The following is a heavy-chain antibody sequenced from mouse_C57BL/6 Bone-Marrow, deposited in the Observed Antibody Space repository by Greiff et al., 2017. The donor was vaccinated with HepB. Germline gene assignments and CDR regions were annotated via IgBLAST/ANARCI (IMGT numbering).Heavy chain of an antibody. CDR1: GFTFSSYA. CDR3: ARGGGYLAWFAY. V-gene: IGHV5-4*01. CDR2: ISDGGSYT. D-gene: IGHD2-2*01. J-gene: IGHJ3*01. Sequence: EVQRVESGGGLVKPGGSLKLSCAASGFTFSSYAMSWVRQTPEKRLEWVATISDGGSYTYYPDNVKGRFTISRDNAKNNLYLQMSHLKSEDTAMYYCARGGGYLAWFAYWGQGTLVTVSA.